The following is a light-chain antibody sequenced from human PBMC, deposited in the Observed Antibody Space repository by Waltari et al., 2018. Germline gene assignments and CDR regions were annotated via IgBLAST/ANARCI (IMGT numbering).Light chain of an antibody. CDR2: AAS. V-gene: IGKV3-20*01. Sequence: IALTQSPGTLSLSPGERATISCRASQTVDSNSVAWYQQRPGQVPRLLIFAASSRATGIPDRFSASGSGTDFTLTISRLEPEDFAVYYCQQYDWSPPGYTFGQGTKLEIK. CDR1: QTVDSNS. CDR3: QQYDWSPPGYT. J-gene: IGKJ2*01.